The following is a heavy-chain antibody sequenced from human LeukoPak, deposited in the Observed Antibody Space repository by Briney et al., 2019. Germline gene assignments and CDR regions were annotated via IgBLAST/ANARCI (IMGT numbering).Heavy chain of an antibody. V-gene: IGHV4-61*02. J-gene: IGHJ5*02. CDR3: ARDKDKNWFDP. Sequence: SETLSLTCTVSGGSISSGSYYWSWIRQPAGKGLEWIGRIYTGGSTNYNPSLKSRVTISVDTSKNQFSLKLSSVTAADTAVYYCARDKDKNWFDPWGQGTLVTVSS. CDR1: GGSISSGSYY. CDR2: IYTGGST.